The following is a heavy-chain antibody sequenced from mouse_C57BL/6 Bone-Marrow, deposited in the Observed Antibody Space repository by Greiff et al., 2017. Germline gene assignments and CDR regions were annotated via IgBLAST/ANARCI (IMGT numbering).Heavy chain of an antibody. J-gene: IGHJ4*01. CDR3: ARFRRSLYYAMDY. V-gene: IGHV1-74*01. Sequence: QVQLKQPGAELVKPGASVKVSCKASGYTFTSYWMHWVKQRPGQGLEWIGRIHPSDSDTNYNQKFKGKATLTVDKSSSTAYMQLSSLTSEDSAVYYCARFRRSLYYAMDYWGQGTSGTVSS. CDR2: IHPSDSDT. D-gene: IGHD1-1*01. CDR1: GYTFTSYW.